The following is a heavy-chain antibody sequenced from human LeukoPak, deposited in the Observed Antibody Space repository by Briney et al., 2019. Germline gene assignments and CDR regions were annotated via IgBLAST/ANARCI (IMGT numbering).Heavy chain of an antibody. J-gene: IGHJ5*02. Sequence: GGSLRLSCAASGFTVSSNYMSWVRQAPGKGLEWVSVIYSGGSTYYADSVKGRFTISRDNSKNTLYLQMNSLRAEDTAVYYCARDLTIFGVVTRFGFDPWGQGTLVTVSS. CDR3: ARDLTIFGVVTRFGFDP. D-gene: IGHD3-3*01. CDR2: IYSGGST. CDR1: GFTVSSNY. V-gene: IGHV3-53*01.